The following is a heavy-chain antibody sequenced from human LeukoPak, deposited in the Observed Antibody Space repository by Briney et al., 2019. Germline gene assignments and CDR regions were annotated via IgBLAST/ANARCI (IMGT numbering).Heavy chain of an antibody. CDR1: GFTFSTFA. V-gene: IGHV3-23*01. Sequence: GGSLRLSCAASGFTFSTFAMLWVRQPPGKGLEWVSSIFPSGGEIHYADSVRGRFTISRDNSKSTLSLQMNSLRAEDTAVYYCARDDDDTPEDYWGQGTLVTVSS. CDR3: ARDDDDTPEDY. J-gene: IGHJ4*02. CDR2: IFPSGGEI. D-gene: IGHD1-14*01.